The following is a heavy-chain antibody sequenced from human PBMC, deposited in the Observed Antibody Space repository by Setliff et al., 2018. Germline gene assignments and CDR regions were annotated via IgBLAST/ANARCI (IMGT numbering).Heavy chain of an antibody. Sequence: ASVKVSCKASGYTFTSDGISWVRQAPGQGIEWLGVISAYNGNTNYAQKLQGRVTMTTDTSTSTAYMELRSLRSDDTAVYYCARAPYSCSCTFDYWGQGTMVTVSS. CDR1: GYTFTSDG. CDR2: ISAYNGNT. J-gene: IGHJ4*02. CDR3: ARAPYSCSCTFDY. D-gene: IGHD6-13*01. V-gene: IGHV1-18*01.